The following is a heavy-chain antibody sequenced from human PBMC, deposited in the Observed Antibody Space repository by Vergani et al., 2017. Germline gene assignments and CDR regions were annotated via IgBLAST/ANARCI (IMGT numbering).Heavy chain of an antibody. J-gene: IGHJ4*02. V-gene: IGHV1-69*01. Sequence: QVQLVQSGAEVKKPGSSVKVSCKASGGTFSSYAISWVRQAPGQGLEWMGGIIPIFGTANYAQKFQGRVTITADESKSTAYMEVNSLRSEDTAVYYWAGGFNFYGSGSYYSEPTYYFDYWGQGTLVTVSS. CDR2: IIPIFGTA. D-gene: IGHD3-10*01. CDR1: GGTFSSYA. CDR3: AGGFNFYGSGSYYSEPTYYFDY.